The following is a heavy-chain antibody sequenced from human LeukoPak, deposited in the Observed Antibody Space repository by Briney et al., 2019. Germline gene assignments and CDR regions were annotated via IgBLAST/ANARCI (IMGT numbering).Heavy chain of an antibody. D-gene: IGHD4-17*01. V-gene: IGHV1-69*13. CDR1: GGTFSSYA. J-gene: IGHJ4*02. Sequence: SVKVSCKASGGTFSSYAISWVRQAPGQGLEWMGGIIPVFGTANYAQKFQGRVTITADESTSAAYMELSSLRSEDTAVYYCARDQGNGDYHFDYWGQGTLVTVSS. CDR2: IIPVFGTA. CDR3: ARDQGNGDYHFDY.